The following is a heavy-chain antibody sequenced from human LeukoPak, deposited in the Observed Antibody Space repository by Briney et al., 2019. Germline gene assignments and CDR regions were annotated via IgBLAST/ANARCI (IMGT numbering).Heavy chain of an antibody. Sequence: PGGSLRLSCAASGFTFSNAWMSWVRQAPGKGLEWVGSIKSNTDGRTTDDAAHVKCRITISRDDSKNTLYLQMNSLRAEETAVYYCAKPRIMITFGGVIVIPDVWGQGTTVTVSS. CDR2: IKSNTDGRTT. CDR1: GFTFSNAW. D-gene: IGHD3-16*02. CDR3: AKPRIMITFGGVIVIPDV. J-gene: IGHJ6*02. V-gene: IGHV3-15*01.